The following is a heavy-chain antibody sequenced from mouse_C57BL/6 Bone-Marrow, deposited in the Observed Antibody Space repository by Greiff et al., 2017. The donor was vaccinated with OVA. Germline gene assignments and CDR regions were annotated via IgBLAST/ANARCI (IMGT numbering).Heavy chain of an antibody. J-gene: IGHJ3*01. CDR2: IYPRSGNT. Sequence: VQLQQSGAELARPGASVKLSCKASGYTFTSYGISWVKQRTGQGLEWIGEIYPRSGNTYYNEKFKGKATLTADKSSSTAYMERRSLTSEDSAVYFCARAYYYGSSGFAYWGQGTLVTVSA. CDR1: GYTFTSYG. D-gene: IGHD1-1*01. CDR3: ARAYYYGSSGFAY. V-gene: IGHV1-81*01.